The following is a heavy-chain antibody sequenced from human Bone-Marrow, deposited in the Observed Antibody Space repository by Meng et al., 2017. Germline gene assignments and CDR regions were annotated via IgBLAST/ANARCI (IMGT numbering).Heavy chain of an antibody. J-gene: IGHJ4*02. CDR3: ARDEDISAAGKLFGDY. CDR2: IYYSGST. CDR1: GGSFSGYY. Sequence: SETLSLTCAVYGGSFSGYYWSWIRQPPGKGLEWIGSIYYSGSTYYNPSLKSRVTISVDTSKNQFSLKLSAVTAADTAVYYCARDEDISAAGKLFGDYWGQGTLVTVSS. D-gene: IGHD6-13*01. V-gene: IGHV4-34*01.